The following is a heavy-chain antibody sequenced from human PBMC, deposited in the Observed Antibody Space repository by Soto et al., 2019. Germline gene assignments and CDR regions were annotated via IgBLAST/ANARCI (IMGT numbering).Heavy chain of an antibody. D-gene: IGHD2-2*01. Sequence: QVQLVQSGAEVKKPGSSVQVYCKASGGTFSSYAISWVRQAPGQGLEWMGGIIPISDTTNYAQKFQGRVTITADESTSTACMELSSLRSEDTAVYYCARSQGSSTSLEIYYYYYYGMDVWGQGTTVTVSS. CDR3: ARSQGSSTSLEIYYYYYYGMDV. CDR2: IIPISDTT. CDR1: GGTFSSYA. J-gene: IGHJ6*02. V-gene: IGHV1-69*01.